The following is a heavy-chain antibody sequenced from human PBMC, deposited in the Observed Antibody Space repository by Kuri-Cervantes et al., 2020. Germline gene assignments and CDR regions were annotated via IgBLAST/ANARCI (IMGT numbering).Heavy chain of an antibody. D-gene: IGHD2-2*01. CDR1: RFTFSSFD. CDR2: IGTTGDT. J-gene: IGHJ3*01. CDR3: ARGGGRVSPSAIGYAFDL. V-gene: IGHV3-13*01. Sequence: GESLKISCAASRFTFSSFDMHWVRQATGKGLEWVSAIGTTGDTSYPDSVKGRFIISRENAKNSLYLQMNSLRAGDTAIYYCARGGGRVSPSAIGYAFDLWGQGTLVTVSS.